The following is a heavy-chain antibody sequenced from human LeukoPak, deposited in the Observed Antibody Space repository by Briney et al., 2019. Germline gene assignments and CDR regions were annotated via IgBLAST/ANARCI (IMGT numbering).Heavy chain of an antibody. CDR1: GYSISSGYY. V-gene: IGHV4-38-2*02. D-gene: IGHD3-16*02. CDR2: IYHSGST. CDR3: ARDLMITFGGVIVDHDY. Sequence: SETLSLTCTVSGYSISSGYYWGWIRQPPGKGLEWIGSIYHSGSTYYNPSLKSRVTISVDTSKNQFSLKLSSVTAADTAVYYCARDLMITFGGVIVDHDYWGQGTLVTVSS. J-gene: IGHJ4*02.